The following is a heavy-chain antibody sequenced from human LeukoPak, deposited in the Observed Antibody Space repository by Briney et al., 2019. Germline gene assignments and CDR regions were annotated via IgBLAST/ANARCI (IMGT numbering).Heavy chain of an antibody. V-gene: IGHV4-34*01. CDR2: INHSGST. D-gene: IGHD2-2*01. CDR1: GGSFSGYY. CDR3: ARGDIVVVPAAGAFDI. Sequence: SETLSLTCAVYGGSFSGYYWSWIRQPPGKGLEWIGEINHSGSTNYNPSLKSRVTISVDTSKNQFSLKLSSVTAADTAVYYCARGDIVVVPAAGAFDIWGQGTMVTVSS. J-gene: IGHJ3*02.